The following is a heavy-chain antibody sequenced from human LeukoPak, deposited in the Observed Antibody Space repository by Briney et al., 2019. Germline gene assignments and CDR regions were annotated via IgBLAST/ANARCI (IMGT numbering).Heavy chain of an antibody. CDR1: GYSFTSYW. V-gene: IGHV5-51*01. Sequence: GESLKISCKGAGYSFTSYWIGWVRQMPGKGLEWMGIIYPGDSDTRYSPSFQGQVTISADKSISTAYLQWSSLKASDTAMYYCARHEMGGLYYYDSSGLGKGIDYWGQGTLVTVSS. D-gene: IGHD3-22*01. J-gene: IGHJ4*02. CDR3: ARHEMGGLYYYDSSGLGKGIDY. CDR2: IYPGDSDT.